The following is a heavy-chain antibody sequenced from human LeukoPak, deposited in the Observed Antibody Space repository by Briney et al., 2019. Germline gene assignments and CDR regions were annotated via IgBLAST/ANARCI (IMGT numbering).Heavy chain of an antibody. V-gene: IGHV3-64*01. CDR1: GFTFSSYA. J-gene: IGHJ6*03. CDR2: ISSNGGST. Sequence: QPGGSLRLSCAASGFTFSSYAMHWVRQAPGKGLEYVSAISSNGGSTYYANSVKGRFTISRDDSKNTLYLQMGSLRAEDMAVYYCARSSGWLYYYYMDVWGKGTTVTVSS. CDR3: ARSSGWLYYYYMDV. D-gene: IGHD6-19*01.